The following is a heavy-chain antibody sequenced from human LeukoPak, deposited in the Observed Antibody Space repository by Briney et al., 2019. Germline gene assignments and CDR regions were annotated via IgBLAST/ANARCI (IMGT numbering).Heavy chain of an antibody. CDR3: ARCIAAVGEWFDP. Sequence: SQTLSLTSAISGDSVSNISAAWHWIRQSPSRGLEWLGRTYYRSKAYNDHAVSAKSRITINPDTSKNQFSLQLNSVTPEDAAVYYCARCIAAVGEWFDPWGQGTLVTVSS. V-gene: IGHV6-1*01. D-gene: IGHD6-13*01. CDR2: TYYRSKAYN. CDR1: GDSVSNISAA. J-gene: IGHJ5*02.